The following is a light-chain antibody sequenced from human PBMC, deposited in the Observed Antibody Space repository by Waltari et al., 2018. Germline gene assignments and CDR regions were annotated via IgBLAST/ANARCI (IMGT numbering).Light chain of an antibody. Sequence: EIVMTQSPATLSVSPGERATLSCRASQSVSTTLAWYQQKPGQAPRLLNYGASATATGIPARFSGSGSGTEFTLTISSLQSAVFAIYYCQQFDNWSFGQGTKLEIK. V-gene: IGKV3-15*01. CDR2: GAS. J-gene: IGKJ2*01. CDR3: QQFDNWS. CDR1: QSVSTT.